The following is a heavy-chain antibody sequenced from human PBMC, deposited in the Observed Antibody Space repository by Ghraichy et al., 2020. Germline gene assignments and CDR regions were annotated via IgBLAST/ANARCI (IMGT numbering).Heavy chain of an antibody. CDR3: SRDGVRNGGYEYFDY. J-gene: IGHJ4*02. V-gene: IGHV3-21*01. CDR2: ISSSSRNM. CDR1: GFTFSWFS. Sequence: SLRLSCAASGFTFSWFSMNWVRQAPGKGLEWVSSISSSSRNMFYADSVKGRFIISRDDAKNSLYLQMNSLRAEDTAVYYCSRDGVRNGGYEYFDYWGQGTLVTVSS. D-gene: IGHD5-12*01.